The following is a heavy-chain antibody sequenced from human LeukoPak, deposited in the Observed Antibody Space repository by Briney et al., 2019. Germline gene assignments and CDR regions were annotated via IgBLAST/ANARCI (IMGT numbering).Heavy chain of an antibody. CDR1: GYTFTSYD. CDR3: ARASRSEGWLDA. CDR2: MNPNSGNT. Sequence: ASVKVSCKASGYTFTSYDINWVRQATGQGLEWMGWMNPNSGNTGYAQKFHGRVTISRNTSISTAYMELSSLRSKDTAVYYCARASRSEGWLDAWGQEPWSPSPQ. J-gene: IGHJ5*01. V-gene: IGHV1-8*01.